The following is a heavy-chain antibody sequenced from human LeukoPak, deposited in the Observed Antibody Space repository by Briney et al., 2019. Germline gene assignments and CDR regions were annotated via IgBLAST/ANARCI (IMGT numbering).Heavy chain of an antibody. CDR1: GFTFSSYW. V-gene: IGHV3-7*03. CDR3: ARGGGLDV. Sequence: GGPLRFSCAASGFTFSSYWMNWARQAPGKGLEWVASINHNGNVNYYVDSVKGRFTISRDNAKNSLYLQMSNLRAEDTAVYFCARGGGLDVWGQGATVTVSS. CDR2: INHNGNVN. D-gene: IGHD3-16*01. J-gene: IGHJ6*02.